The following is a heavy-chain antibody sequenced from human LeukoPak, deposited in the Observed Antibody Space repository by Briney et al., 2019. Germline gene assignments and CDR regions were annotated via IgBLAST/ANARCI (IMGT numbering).Heavy chain of an antibody. CDR3: ARDSDTFGALDY. CDR1: GFTFSSYA. Sequence: GGSLRLSCAASGFTFSSYAMHWVRQAPGKGPEWVAVISFDGSKDYFADSVKGRFTISRDNSKNTMYLHMNSLRLEDTAVYYCARDSDTFGALDYWGQGTLVTVSS. CDR2: ISFDGSKD. V-gene: IGHV3-30*19. D-gene: IGHD3-10*01. J-gene: IGHJ4*02.